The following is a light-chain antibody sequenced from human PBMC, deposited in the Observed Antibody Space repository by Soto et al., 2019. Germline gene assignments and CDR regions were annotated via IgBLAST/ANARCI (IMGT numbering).Light chain of an antibody. J-gene: IGLJ1*01. CDR1: SSDIGAYDY. CDR3: FSSTTTSTHV. CDR2: EVN. Sequence: QSPLTQPASLSGSPGQSITISCTGTSSDIGAYDYVSWFQQHPGKAPKLMISEVNNRPSGVSNRFSGSKSGNTAYLTISGLQVEDEAEYFCFSSTTTSTHVFGTGTKVTVL. V-gene: IGLV2-14*01.